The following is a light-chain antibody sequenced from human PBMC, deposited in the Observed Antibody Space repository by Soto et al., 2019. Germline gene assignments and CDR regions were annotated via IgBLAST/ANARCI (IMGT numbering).Light chain of an antibody. CDR2: TNN. CDR1: SSNIGINT. V-gene: IGLV1-44*01. J-gene: IGLJ1*01. Sequence: QSVLTQPPSASGTPGQRVTISCSGGSSNIGINTVNWYQQFPGTAPKVLIHTNNQRHSGVPGRFSGSKSGTSASLAISGLQSGDEADYYCGAWDESLNGYVFGTGTKVTVL. CDR3: GAWDESLNGYV.